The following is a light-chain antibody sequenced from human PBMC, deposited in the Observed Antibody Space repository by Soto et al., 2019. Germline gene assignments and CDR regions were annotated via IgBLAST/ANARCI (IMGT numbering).Light chain of an antibody. Sequence: DIQMTQSPSSLSASVGDRVTITCRASQSISSYLNWYQQKPGKAPKLLIYAASSLQSGVPSRFSGSGSGTDFTLTISSLQPEDFATYYCQQSYSTPRGTFGQGTKLEIQ. J-gene: IGKJ2*02. CDR3: QQSYSTPRGT. V-gene: IGKV1-39*01. CDR1: QSISSY. CDR2: AAS.